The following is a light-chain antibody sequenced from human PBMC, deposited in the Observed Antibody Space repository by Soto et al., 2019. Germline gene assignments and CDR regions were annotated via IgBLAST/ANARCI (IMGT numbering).Light chain of an antibody. CDR3: QQVDVYPST. J-gene: IGKJ4*01. CDR2: AAS. V-gene: IGKV1-9*01. Sequence: IQLTQSPSSLSASVGDRVTITCRASQGISSYLACYQQKPGKAPNLLIYAASTLQSGVPSRFSGGGSGTDFTLTIDRLQPEDFATYYCQQVDVYPSTFGGGTKV. CDR1: QGISSY.